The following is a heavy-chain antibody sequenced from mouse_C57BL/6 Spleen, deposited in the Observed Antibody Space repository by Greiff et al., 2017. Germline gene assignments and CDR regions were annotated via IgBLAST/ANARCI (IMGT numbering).Heavy chain of an antibody. D-gene: IGHD1-1*01. CDR3: ARADYGSSYASAMDY. Sequence: QVQLQQPGAELVKPGASVKLSCKASGYTFTSYWMHWVKQRPGRGLEWIGRIDPNSGGTTYNEKFKSKATLTVDKPSSTAYLQLSSLTAEDSAGYYCARADYGSSYASAMDYWGQGTSVTVSS. CDR1: GYTFTSYW. V-gene: IGHV1-72*01. J-gene: IGHJ4*01. CDR2: IDPNSGGT.